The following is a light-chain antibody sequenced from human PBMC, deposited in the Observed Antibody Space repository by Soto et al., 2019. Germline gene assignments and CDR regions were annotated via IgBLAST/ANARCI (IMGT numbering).Light chain of an antibody. CDR2: AAS. Sequence: DTQMTQSPSALSASIGDRVTITCRASQGINSYLAWFQQRPGKVPKLLIYAASTLQSGVPSRFSSSGSGTDFTLTISSLQPEDDATYYCQKYDSTPETFGQGTKVEIK. CDR3: QKYDSTPET. V-gene: IGKV1-27*01. J-gene: IGKJ1*01. CDR1: QGINSY.